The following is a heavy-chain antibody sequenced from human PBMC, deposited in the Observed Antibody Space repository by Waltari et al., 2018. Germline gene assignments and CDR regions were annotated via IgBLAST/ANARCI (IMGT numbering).Heavy chain of an antibody. Sequence: QLQLQESGPGLVKPSETLSLTCTVSGGSISSSSYYWGWIRQPPGKGLEWIGSIYYSGSTYYNPSLKSRVTISVDTSKNQFSLKLSSVTAADTAVYYCARERYDFWSGYDYWGQGTLVTVSS. D-gene: IGHD3-3*01. V-gene: IGHV4-39*07. J-gene: IGHJ4*02. CDR1: GGSISSSSYY. CDR2: IYYSGST. CDR3: ARERYDFWSGYDY.